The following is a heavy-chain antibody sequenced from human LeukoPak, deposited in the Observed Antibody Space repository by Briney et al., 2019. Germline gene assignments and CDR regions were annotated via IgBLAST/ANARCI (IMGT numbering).Heavy chain of an antibody. D-gene: IGHD3-9*01. Sequence: SETLSLTCTVSGGSISSYYWSWIRQPPGKGLEWLGYIYYSGSTNYNPSLKSRVTISVGTSKNQFSLKLSSVTAADTAVYYCAGRYYDILTGYSNWFDPWGQGTLVTVSS. J-gene: IGHJ5*02. CDR2: IYYSGST. CDR1: GGSISSYY. V-gene: IGHV4-59*01. CDR3: AGRYYDILTGYSNWFDP.